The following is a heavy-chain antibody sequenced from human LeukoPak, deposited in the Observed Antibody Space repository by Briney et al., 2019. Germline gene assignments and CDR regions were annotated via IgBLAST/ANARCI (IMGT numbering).Heavy chain of an antibody. D-gene: IGHD3-22*01. Sequence: ASVKVSCKASGYTFTSYGISWVRQAPGQGLEWMGWISAYNGNTNYAQKLQGRVTMTTDTSTSTAYMEPRSLRSDDTAVYCCARDRYYDSSGRTGFDYWGQGTLVTVSS. CDR3: ARDRYYDSSGRTGFDY. CDR1: GYTFTSYG. V-gene: IGHV1-18*01. CDR2: ISAYNGNT. J-gene: IGHJ4*02.